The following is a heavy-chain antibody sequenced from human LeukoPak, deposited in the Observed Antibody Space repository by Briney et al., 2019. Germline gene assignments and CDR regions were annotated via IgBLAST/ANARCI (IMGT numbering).Heavy chain of an antibody. J-gene: IGHJ4*02. Sequence: GGSLRLSCVASGFTFSNYAMSWVRQAAGKRLEWVSAVTGSGGSTYYADSVKGRFTISRDNSRNTLFLQMNSLRAEDTTIYYCAKWGDFDILTGYYVSDFWGQGTLVTVSS. CDR1: GFTFSNYA. CDR2: VTGSGGST. D-gene: IGHD3-9*01. V-gene: IGHV3-23*01. CDR3: AKWGDFDILTGYYVSDF.